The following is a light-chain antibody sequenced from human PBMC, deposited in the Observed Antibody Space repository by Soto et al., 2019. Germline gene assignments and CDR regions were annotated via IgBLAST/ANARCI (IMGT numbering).Light chain of an antibody. CDR1: QDITSF. V-gene: IGKV1-33*01. CDR3: QQYDSLPYT. J-gene: IGKJ2*01. Sequence: DIQMTQSPSSLSVSVGDRVTITCQASQDITSFLNWYQQKPGKAPKLLIYGASNLETGVPSRFSGIGSATYFTFTISSLQPGDIATYYCQQYDSLPYTFGQGTKLEIK. CDR2: GAS.